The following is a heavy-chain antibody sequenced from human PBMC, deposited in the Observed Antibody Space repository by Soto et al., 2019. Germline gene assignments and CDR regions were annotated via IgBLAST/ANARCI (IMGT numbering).Heavy chain of an antibody. CDR1: GGSFSGYY. J-gene: IGHJ4*02. V-gene: IGHV4-34*01. CDR3: ARATGSLAAHRLFDY. D-gene: IGHD6-6*01. CDR2: INHSGST. Sequence: SETLSLTCAVYGGSFSGYYWSWIRQPPGKGLEWIGEINHSGSTNYNPSLKSRVTISVDTSKNQFSLKLSSVTAADTAVYYCARATGSLAAHRLFDYWGQGTLVTVSS.